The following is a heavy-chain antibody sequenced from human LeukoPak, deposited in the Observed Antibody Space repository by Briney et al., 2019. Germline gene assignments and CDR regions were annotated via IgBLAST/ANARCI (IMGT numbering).Heavy chain of an antibody. CDR1: GYTFIDFA. D-gene: IGHD3-16*01. V-gene: IGHV1-18*01. Sequence: PGASVKVSCKASGYTFIDFALGWVRQAPGHGLEWLGRISPYNGNKKYAERLQGRVTMTTDTSTNTAYMELRSLTSDDTAVYYCAREITFGGLIDRSSYYDSWGQGTPVTVSS. CDR3: AREITFGGLIDRSSYYDS. J-gene: IGHJ4*02. CDR2: ISPYNGNK.